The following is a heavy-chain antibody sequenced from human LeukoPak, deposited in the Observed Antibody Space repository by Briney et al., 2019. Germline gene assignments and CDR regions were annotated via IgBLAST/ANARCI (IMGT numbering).Heavy chain of an antibody. J-gene: IGHJ4*02. Sequence: GGSLRLSCAGSGFTFSSYGMSWVRQAPGKGLEWVSAIRGTGTSTYYADSVKGRFTISRDNSKNTLYLQMNSLRAEDTAVYYCAKVTYGSGTYGAFDYWGQGTLVTVYS. CDR2: IRGTGTST. V-gene: IGHV3-23*01. CDR3: AKVTYGSGTYGAFDY. CDR1: GFTFSSYG. D-gene: IGHD3-10*01.